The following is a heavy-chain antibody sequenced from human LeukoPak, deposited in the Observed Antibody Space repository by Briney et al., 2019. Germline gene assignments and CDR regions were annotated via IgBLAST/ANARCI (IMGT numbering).Heavy chain of an antibody. CDR3: ARHDYGRIAFDT. CDR2: IRSKLNKYAT. D-gene: IGHD4-17*01. V-gene: IGHV3-73*01. J-gene: IGHJ3*02. Sequence: GGSLKLSCAASGFSLSGSAVHWVRQAPGKGLEWVGRIRSKLNKYATAYGESMKGRVTVSRDDSENTAFLQMNSLKSEDTAVYYCARHDYGRIAFDTWGRGTVVTVSS. CDR1: GFSLSGSA.